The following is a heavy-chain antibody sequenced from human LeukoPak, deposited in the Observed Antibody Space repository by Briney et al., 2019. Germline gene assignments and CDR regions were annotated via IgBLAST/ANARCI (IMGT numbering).Heavy chain of an antibody. J-gene: IGHJ4*02. CDR1: DDSISGHY. CDR2: IYYSGST. V-gene: IGHV4-59*11. D-gene: IGHD3-22*01. Sequence: SETLSLTCTVSDDSISGHYWNWIRQPPGKGLEWIGYIYYSGSTNYNPSLKSRVTISVDTSKNQFSLKLSSVTAADTAVYYCARTDSSGYSTAYYFDYWGQGTLVTVSS. CDR3: ARTDSSGYSTAYYFDY.